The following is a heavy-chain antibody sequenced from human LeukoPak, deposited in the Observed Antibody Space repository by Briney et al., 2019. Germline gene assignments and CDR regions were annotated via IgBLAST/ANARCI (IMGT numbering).Heavy chain of an antibody. Sequence: SETLSLTCTVSGGSISSSSYYWGWLRQPPGKGREWIGSIYYSGSTYYNPSLKSRVTISVGTSKNQFSLKLSSVTAADTAVYYCARVSRGPRGRGSGYYPYYFDYWGQGTLVTVSS. CDR1: GGSISSSSYY. CDR3: ARVSRGPRGRGSGYYPYYFDY. V-gene: IGHV4-39*07. CDR2: IYYSGST. J-gene: IGHJ4*02. D-gene: IGHD3-22*01.